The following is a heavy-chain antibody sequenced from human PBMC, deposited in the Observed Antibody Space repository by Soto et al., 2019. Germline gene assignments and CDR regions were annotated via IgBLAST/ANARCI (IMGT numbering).Heavy chain of an antibody. J-gene: IGHJ4*02. CDR2: ISVYNGNT. Sequence: ASVKVSCKASGYRFSSYGISWVRRAPGQGPEWMAWISVYNGNTKYAEKFQGRVTMTTDTSATTVHMELMSLRSDDTAVYYCARDTADYFDSSGPEGLFDFWGQGTLVTVSS. V-gene: IGHV1-18*01. CDR1: GYRFSSYG. CDR3: ARDTADYFDSSGPEGLFDF. D-gene: IGHD3-22*01.